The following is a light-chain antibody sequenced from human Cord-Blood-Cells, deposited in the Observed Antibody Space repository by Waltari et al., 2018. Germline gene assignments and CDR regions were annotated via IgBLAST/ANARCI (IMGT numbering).Light chain of an antibody. CDR1: SSNIGRNT. CDR3: AAWDDSLNGYV. CDR2: SNN. J-gene: IGLJ1*01. V-gene: IGLV1-44*01. Sequence: QSVLTQPPSASGTPGQRVTIPCSGSSSNIGRNTVTWYQPLPGTAPKLLIYSNNQRPSGVPDRFSGSKSGTSASLAISGLQSEDEADYYCAAWDDSLNGYVFGTGTKVTVL.